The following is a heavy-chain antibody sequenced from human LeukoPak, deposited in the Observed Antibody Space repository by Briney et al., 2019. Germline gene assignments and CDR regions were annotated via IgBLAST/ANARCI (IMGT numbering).Heavy chain of an antibody. CDR2: MSPNSGDT. CDR3: ARGPPNWGYDY. Sequence: ASVKVSCKASGYTFTSYDFNWVRQATGQRPEWMGWMSPNSGDTGYAQKFQDRVTMTRNTSISTAYMELSSLRPDDTAVYYCARGPPNWGYDYWGPGTLVTVSS. CDR1: GYTFTSYD. D-gene: IGHD7-27*01. V-gene: IGHV1-8*01. J-gene: IGHJ4*02.